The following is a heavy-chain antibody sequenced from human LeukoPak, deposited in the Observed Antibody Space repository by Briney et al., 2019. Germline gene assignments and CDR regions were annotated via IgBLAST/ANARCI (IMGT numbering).Heavy chain of an antibody. CDR2: IWYDGSNK. D-gene: IGHD1-7*01. V-gene: IGHV3-33*01. CDR1: GFTFSSYG. CDR3: ARDENYAGYFDY. J-gene: IGHJ4*02. Sequence: TGGSLGLSCAASGFTFSSYGMHWVRQAPGKGLEWVAVIWYDGSNKYYADSVKGRFTISRDNSKNTLYLQMNSLRAEDTAVYYCARDENYAGYFDYWGQGTLVTVSS.